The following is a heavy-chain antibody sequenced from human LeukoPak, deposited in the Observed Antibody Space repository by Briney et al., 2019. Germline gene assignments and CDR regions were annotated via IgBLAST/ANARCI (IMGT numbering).Heavy chain of an antibody. J-gene: IGHJ3*02. D-gene: IGHD1-1*01. CDR1: GGSISSYY. V-gene: IGHV4-59*01. Sequence: SETLSLTCTVSGGSISSYYWSWIRQPPGKGLEWIGDIYYSGSTNYNPSLKSRVTISVDTSKNQFSLKLSSVTAADTAVYYCARESSLDDAFDIWGQGTMVTVSS. CDR3: ARESSLDDAFDI. CDR2: IYYSGST.